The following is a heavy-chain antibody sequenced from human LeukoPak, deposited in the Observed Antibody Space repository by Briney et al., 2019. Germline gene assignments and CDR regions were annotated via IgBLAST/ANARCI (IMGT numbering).Heavy chain of an antibody. J-gene: IGHJ4*02. V-gene: IGHV1-69*01. CDR1: GGTFSNHA. CDR3: ARWAGQSTAWYPALFDH. CDR2: IIPISATT. D-gene: IGHD6-13*01. Sequence: GSSVKVSCKASGGTFSNHAISWVRQAPGQGLEWMGVIIPISATTNYAQKFQGRLTVTADESTSTAYMELSSLTSEDTAVYYCARWAGQSTAWYPALFDHWGQGTLVTVSS.